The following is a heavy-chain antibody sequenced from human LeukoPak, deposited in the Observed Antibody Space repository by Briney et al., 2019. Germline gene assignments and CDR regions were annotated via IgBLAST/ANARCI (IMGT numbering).Heavy chain of an antibody. CDR3: ARGYCSSTSCYGIVAY. CDR1: GGSISSTSYY. V-gene: IGHV4-39*01. Sequence: WETLSLTCTVSGGSISSTSYYWGWVRKPPGKGLEWIGSIYYSGSTYYNPSLKSRITISVDTSKNQFTLKLSSVTAADTAVYYCARGYCSSTSCYGIVAYWGQGTLVTVSS. CDR2: IYYSGST. J-gene: IGHJ4*02. D-gene: IGHD2-2*01.